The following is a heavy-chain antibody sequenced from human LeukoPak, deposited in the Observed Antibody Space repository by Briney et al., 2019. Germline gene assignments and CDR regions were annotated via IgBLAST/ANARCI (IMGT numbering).Heavy chain of an antibody. CDR1: GGSISSSSYY. Sequence: SETLSLTCTVSGGSISSSSYYWGWIHQPPGKGLEWIGSIYYSGSTYYNPSLKSRVTISVDTSKNQFSLKLSSVTAADTAVYYCASQKKGRGYSYGYDFDYWGQGTLVTVSS. CDR2: IYYSGST. CDR3: ASQKKGRGYSYGYDFDY. J-gene: IGHJ4*02. D-gene: IGHD5-18*01. V-gene: IGHV4-39*01.